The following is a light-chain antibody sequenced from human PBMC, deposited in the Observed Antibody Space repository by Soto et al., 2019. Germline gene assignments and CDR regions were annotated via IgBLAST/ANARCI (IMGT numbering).Light chain of an antibody. CDR3: ASWDDRLRGWV. CDR2: RNN. J-gene: IGLJ3*02. V-gene: IGLV1-47*01. Sequence: QSVLTQPPSGAGAPGQSVTFSCSGSSSNVGKNYLYWFQQLPGTAPKLLIYRNNQRPSGVPDRFSGSNSGTSGSLAISGLRSDDEADYYCASWDDRLRGWVFGGGTKLTVL. CDR1: SSNVGKNY.